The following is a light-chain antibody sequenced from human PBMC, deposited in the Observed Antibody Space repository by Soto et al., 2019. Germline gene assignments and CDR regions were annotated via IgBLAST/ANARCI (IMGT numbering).Light chain of an antibody. CDR3: TSYASGSSHVV. CDR2: DVN. J-gene: IGLJ2*01. Sequence: QSALTQPASVSGSPGQSITLSCTGTSSDIGGYDYVSWYQRHPGKAPKLIIYDVNNRPSGVSNRFSGSKSGNTASLTISGLQAEDEAEYYCTSYASGSSHVVFVGGTKVTVL. V-gene: IGLV2-14*01. CDR1: SSDIGGYDY.